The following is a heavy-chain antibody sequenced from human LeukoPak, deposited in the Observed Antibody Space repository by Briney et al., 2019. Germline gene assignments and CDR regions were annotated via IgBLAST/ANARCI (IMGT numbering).Heavy chain of an antibody. V-gene: IGHV3-7*01. J-gene: IGHJ4*02. Sequence: PGGALRLSCAASKFTFRNYWMSWVRQAPGKGLEWVANIKKDGSEKYYVDSVKGRFTISRDNAKNSLYLQMNSLGVEDTAVYYWVRVSCTYGVCYGFDYWGQGILVTVSS. CDR2: IKKDGSEK. CDR3: VRVSCTYGVCYGFDY. D-gene: IGHD2-8*01. CDR1: KFTFRNYW.